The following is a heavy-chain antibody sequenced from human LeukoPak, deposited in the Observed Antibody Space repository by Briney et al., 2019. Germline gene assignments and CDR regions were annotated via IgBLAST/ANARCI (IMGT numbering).Heavy chain of an antibody. Sequence: SVKVSCKASGGTFSSYAISWVRQAPGQGLEWTGGIIPIFGTANYAQKFQGRVTITADESTSTAYMELSSLRSEDTAVYYCARGKLEDGGYFDYWGQGTLVTVSS. CDR3: ARGKLEDGGYFDY. CDR1: GGTFSSYA. D-gene: IGHD1-1*01. CDR2: IIPIFGTA. V-gene: IGHV1-69*13. J-gene: IGHJ4*02.